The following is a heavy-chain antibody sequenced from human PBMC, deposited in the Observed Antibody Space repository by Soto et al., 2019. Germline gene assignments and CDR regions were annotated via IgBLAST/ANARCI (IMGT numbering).Heavy chain of an antibody. Sequence: PSETLSLTCTVSGGSISSGDYYWSWIRQPPGKGLEWIGYIYYSGSTYYNPSLKSRVTISVDTSKNQFSLKLSSVTAADTAVYYCARMMIGYCSSTSCQGGFDPWGQGTPVTVSS. V-gene: IGHV4-30-4*01. J-gene: IGHJ5*02. CDR3: ARMMIGYCSSTSCQGGFDP. D-gene: IGHD2-2*01. CDR1: GGSISSGDYY. CDR2: IYYSGST.